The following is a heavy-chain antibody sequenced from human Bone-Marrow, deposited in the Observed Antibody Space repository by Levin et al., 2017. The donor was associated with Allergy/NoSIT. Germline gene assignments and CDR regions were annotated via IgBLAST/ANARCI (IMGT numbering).Heavy chain of an antibody. CDR3: ARERIAAAGAYWYFDR. J-gene: IGHJ2*01. CDR2: LYYSGST. Sequence: SETLSLTCTVSGGSISTYYWSWIRQPPGKGLEWIGYLYYSGSTNYNPSLKSRITISADTSKNQFSLQLSSVTTADTAVYYCARERIAAAGAYWYFDRWGRGTLVSVSS. D-gene: IGHD6-13*01. CDR1: GGSISTYY. V-gene: IGHV4-59*01.